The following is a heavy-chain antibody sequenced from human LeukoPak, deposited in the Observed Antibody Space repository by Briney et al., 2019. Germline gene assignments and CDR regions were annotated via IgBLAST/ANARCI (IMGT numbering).Heavy chain of an antibody. CDR2: ISYDGSNK. CDR3: AGRDILTGYYDYYYYGMDV. CDR1: GFTFSSYA. D-gene: IGHD3-9*01. J-gene: IGHJ6*02. V-gene: IGHV3-30*04. Sequence: GGFLRLSCAASGFTFSSYAMHWVRQAPGKGLEWVAVISYDGSNKYYADSVKGRFTISRDNSKNTLYLQMDSLRAEDTAVYYCAGRDILTGYYDYYYYGMDVWGQGTTVTVSS.